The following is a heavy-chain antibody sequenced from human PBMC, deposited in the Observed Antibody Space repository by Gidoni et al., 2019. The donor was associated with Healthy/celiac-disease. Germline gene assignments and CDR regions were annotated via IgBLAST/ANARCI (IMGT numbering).Heavy chain of an antibody. CDR3: ARGTVTTGLEMYL. Sequence: GFTFSSYAMHWVRQAPGKGLEWVAVISYDGSNKYYADSVKGRFTISRDNSKNTLYLQMNSLRAEDTAVYYCARGTVTTGLEMYLWGQGTLVTVSS. J-gene: IGHJ5*02. D-gene: IGHD4-4*01. CDR2: ISYDGSNK. CDR1: GFTFSSYA. V-gene: IGHV3-30-3*01.